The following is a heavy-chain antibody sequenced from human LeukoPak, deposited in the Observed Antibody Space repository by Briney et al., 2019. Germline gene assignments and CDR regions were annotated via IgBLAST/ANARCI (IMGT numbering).Heavy chain of an antibody. CDR3: ARGSLQFGTVTYFDY. Sequence: SETLSLTCTVSGGSISSSSYYWGWIRQPPGKGLEWSGSIYYSGSTYYNPSLKSRVTISEDTSKNQFSLKLSSVTAADTAVYYCARGSLQFGTVTYFDYWGQGTLVTVSS. D-gene: IGHD4-17*01. J-gene: IGHJ4*02. V-gene: IGHV4-39*07. CDR2: IYYSGST. CDR1: GGSISSSSYY.